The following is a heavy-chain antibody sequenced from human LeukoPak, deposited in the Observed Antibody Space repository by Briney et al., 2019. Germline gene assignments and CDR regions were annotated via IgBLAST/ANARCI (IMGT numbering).Heavy chain of an antibody. J-gene: IGHJ4*02. V-gene: IGHV3-23*01. CDR3: ANPFRGYCSGGSCYSLHY. D-gene: IGHD2-15*01. CDR2: ISGSGGST. CDR1: GFTFSSYW. Sequence: GGSRRLPCAASGFTFSSYWMSWVRQAPGKGLEWVSAISGSGGSTYYADSVKGRLTISRDNSKNTLYLQMNSLRAEDTAVYYCANPFRGYCSGGSCYSLHYWGQGTLVTVSS.